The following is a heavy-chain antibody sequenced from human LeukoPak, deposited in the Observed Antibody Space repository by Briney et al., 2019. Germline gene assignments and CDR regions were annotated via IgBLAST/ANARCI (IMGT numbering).Heavy chain of an antibody. CDR1: GFTFDDYA. J-gene: IGHJ4*02. CDR3: ARREYHFDY. Sequence: GGSLRLSCAASGFTFDDYAMHWVRQAPGKGLEWVSGISWNSGSIGYADSVKGRFTISRDNAKNSLYLQMNSLRAEDTAVYYCARREYHFDYWGQGTLVTVSS. V-gene: IGHV3-9*01. CDR2: ISWNSGSI. D-gene: IGHD3-10*01.